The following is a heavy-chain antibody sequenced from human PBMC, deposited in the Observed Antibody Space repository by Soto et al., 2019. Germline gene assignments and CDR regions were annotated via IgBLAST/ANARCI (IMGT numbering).Heavy chain of an antibody. Sequence: PGGSLRLSCAASGFTFSDYYMSRIRQAPGKGLEWVSYISSSGSTIYYADSVKGRFTISRDNAKNSLYLQMNSLRAEDTAVYYCAREVIVPAAMTFYYYYYMDVWGKGTTVTVSS. V-gene: IGHV3-11*01. CDR3: AREVIVPAAMTFYYYYYMDV. J-gene: IGHJ6*03. CDR2: ISSSGSTI. CDR1: GFTFSDYY. D-gene: IGHD2-2*01.